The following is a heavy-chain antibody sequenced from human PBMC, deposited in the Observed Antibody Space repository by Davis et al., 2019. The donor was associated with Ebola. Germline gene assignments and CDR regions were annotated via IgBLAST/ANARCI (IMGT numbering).Heavy chain of an antibody. V-gene: IGHV3-48*02. D-gene: IGHD3-10*01. J-gene: IGHJ4*02. CDR1: GFTFSGSA. Sequence: GGSLRLSCAASGFTFSGSAMHWVRQAPGKGLEWVSYISSSSSTIYYADSVKGRFTISRDNAKNSLYLQMNSLRDEDTAVYYCAKKRVLWFGYWGQGTLVTVSS. CDR2: ISSSSSTI. CDR3: AKKRVLWFGY.